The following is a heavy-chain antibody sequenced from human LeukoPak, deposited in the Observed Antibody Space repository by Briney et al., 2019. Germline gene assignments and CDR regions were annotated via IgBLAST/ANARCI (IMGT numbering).Heavy chain of an antibody. CDR2: IWYDGSNK. CDR3: ARGIQIDY. V-gene: IGHV3-33*01. Sequence: GTSLRLSCAASGFTFSSHGTHWVRQAPGKGLEWVAVIWYDGSNKYYADSVKGRFTISRDNSKNTLYLQMSSLRAEDTAVYYCARGIQIDYWGQGTLVTVSS. D-gene: IGHD1-1*01. J-gene: IGHJ4*02. CDR1: GFTFSSHG.